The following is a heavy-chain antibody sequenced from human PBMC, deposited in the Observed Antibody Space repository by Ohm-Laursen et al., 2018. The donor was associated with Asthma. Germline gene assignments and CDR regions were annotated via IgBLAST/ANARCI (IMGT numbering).Heavy chain of an antibody. CDR1: GYTFTSYY. CDR3: ARGWGIGAGTTYDAFDI. J-gene: IGHJ3*02. D-gene: IGHD1-1*01. CDR2: INPSGGST. V-gene: IGHV1-46*01. Sequence: SVKVSCKVSGYTFTSYYMHWVRQAPGQGLEWMGIINPSGGSTSYAQKFQGRVTMTRDTSTSTVYMELSSLRSEDTAVYYCARGWGIGAGTTYDAFDIWGQGTMVTVSS.